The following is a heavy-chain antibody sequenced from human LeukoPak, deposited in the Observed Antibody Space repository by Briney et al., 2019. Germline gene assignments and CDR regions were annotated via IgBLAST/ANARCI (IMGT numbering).Heavy chain of an antibody. CDR2: IIPIFGTA. Sequence: AASVKVSCKASGGTFSSYAISWVRQAPGQGLEWMGGIIPIFGTANYAQKFQGRVTITADESTSTAYMELSSLRSEDTAVYYCTGMPFMVRGVIELDYWGQGTLVTVSS. V-gene: IGHV1-69*01. CDR3: TGMPFMVRGVIELDY. J-gene: IGHJ4*02. D-gene: IGHD3-10*01. CDR1: GGTFSSYA.